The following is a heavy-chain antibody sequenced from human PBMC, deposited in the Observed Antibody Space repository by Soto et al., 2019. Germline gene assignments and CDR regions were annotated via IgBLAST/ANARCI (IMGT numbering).Heavy chain of an antibody. CDR1: GGSFSGYY. CDR2: INHSGST. CDR3: ARGPVWFGDKYFDY. J-gene: IGHJ4*02. Sequence: QVQLQQWGAGLLKPSETLSLTCAVYGGSFSGYYWSWIRQPPGKGLEWIGEINHSGSTNYNPSLKSRVNISVDTSKNQFSLKLSSVTAADTAVYYCARGPVWFGDKYFDYWGQGTLVTVSS. V-gene: IGHV4-34*01. D-gene: IGHD3-10*01.